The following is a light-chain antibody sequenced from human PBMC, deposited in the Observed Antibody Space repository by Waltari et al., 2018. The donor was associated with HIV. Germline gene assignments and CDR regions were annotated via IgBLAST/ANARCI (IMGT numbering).Light chain of an antibody. Sequence: DIQMTQSPSSLSASVGDRVTITCRASQGTSTSLAWFQQKPGEAPKSLIYAASTVQSGVPSKFSGSGSGTDFTLTSTSLQPEDFATYYCQQYFTYPRTFGQGTKVEFK. CDR2: AAS. CDR3: QQYFTYPRT. V-gene: IGKV1-16*02. J-gene: IGKJ1*01. CDR1: QGTSTS.